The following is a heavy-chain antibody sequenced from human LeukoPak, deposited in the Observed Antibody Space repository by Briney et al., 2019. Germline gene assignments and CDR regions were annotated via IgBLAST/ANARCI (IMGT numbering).Heavy chain of an antibody. CDR1: GLTFTSYY. D-gene: IGHD3-22*01. CDR2: IIPIFGTA. Sequence: SVKVSCKASGLTFTSYYMHWVRQAPGQGLEWMGGIIPIFGTANYAQKFQGRVTITADESTSTAYMELSSLRSEDTAVYYCASTPYYYDSSGYYSGYYYGMDVWGQGTTVTVSS. J-gene: IGHJ6*02. CDR3: ASTPYYYDSSGYYSGYYYGMDV. V-gene: IGHV1-69*13.